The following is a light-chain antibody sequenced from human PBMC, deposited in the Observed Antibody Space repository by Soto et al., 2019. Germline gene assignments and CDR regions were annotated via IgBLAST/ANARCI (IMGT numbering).Light chain of an antibody. CDR2: DVN. CDR1: NSDVGSYNR. Sequence: QSALAQPASVSGSPGQSITISCTGTNSDVGSYNRVSWYQQPPGTAPKLMIFDVNNRPSGVSYRFSGSKSGNTAYLTISGLQAEDEADYYCNSYTTSETYVFGTGTKVTLL. V-gene: IGLV2-14*01. CDR3: NSYTTSETYV. J-gene: IGLJ1*01.